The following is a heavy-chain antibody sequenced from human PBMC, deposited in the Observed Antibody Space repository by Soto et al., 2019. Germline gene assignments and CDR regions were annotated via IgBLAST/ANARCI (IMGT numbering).Heavy chain of an antibody. CDR2: IWYDGSNK. Sequence: QVQLVESGGGVVQPGRSLRRSCAASGFIFSTYGMHWVRQAPGKGLEWMAVIWYDGSNKYYADSVKGRFTISRDNSKNTLYLQMNSLRAEDTAVYYCARDRELYSYDTSGPQYWGQGTLVTVSS. J-gene: IGHJ4*02. CDR1: GFIFSTYG. V-gene: IGHV3-33*01. CDR3: ARDRELYSYDTSGPQY. D-gene: IGHD3-22*01.